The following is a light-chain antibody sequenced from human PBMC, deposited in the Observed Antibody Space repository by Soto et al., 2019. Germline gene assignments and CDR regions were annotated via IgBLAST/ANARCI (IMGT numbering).Light chain of an antibody. CDR2: AAS. Sequence: DIQMTQSPSSVSASVGDRVTISCRASQGISNWLAWYQQKPGKAPKLLIYAASGLQSGVPSRFSGRGSGTDFSLTNTSLQPEDFAAYYCQQANSLPLTFGGGTKVEIK. CDR1: QGISNW. V-gene: IGKV1-12*01. J-gene: IGKJ4*01. CDR3: QQANSLPLT.